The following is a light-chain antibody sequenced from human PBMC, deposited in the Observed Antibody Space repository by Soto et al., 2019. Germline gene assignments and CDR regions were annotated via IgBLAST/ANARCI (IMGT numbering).Light chain of an antibody. Sequence: IQMTQSPSSLSAFVGDRVTITCRASQGIRNDLDWFQQKPGKAPKLLIYKASSLESGVPSRFSGSASGTDFTLTITGLQPDDFATYYCQNYNGPPWTFGQGTKVDI. V-gene: IGKV1-6*01. CDR3: QNYNGPPWT. CDR2: KAS. J-gene: IGKJ1*01. CDR1: QGIRND.